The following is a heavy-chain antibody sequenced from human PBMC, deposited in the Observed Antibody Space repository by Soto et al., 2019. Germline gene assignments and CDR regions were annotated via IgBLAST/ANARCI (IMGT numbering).Heavy chain of an antibody. J-gene: IGHJ4*02. Sequence: GGSLRLSCAASVFTFSSYAMSWVRQAPGKGLEWVSAISGSGGSTYYADSVKGRFTISRDNSKNTLYLQMNSLRAEDTAVYYCAKREVGATWFDYWGQGTLVTVSS. D-gene: IGHD1-26*01. V-gene: IGHV3-23*01. CDR3: AKREVGATWFDY. CDR1: VFTFSSYA. CDR2: ISGSGGST.